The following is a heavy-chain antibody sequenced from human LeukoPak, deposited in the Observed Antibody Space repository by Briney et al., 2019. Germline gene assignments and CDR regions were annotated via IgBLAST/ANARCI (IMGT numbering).Heavy chain of an antibody. CDR1: GFTSDDYG. D-gene: IGHD5-12*01. V-gene: IGHV3-20*04. CDR3: ARDIIVATIQSAFDI. Sequence: GGSLRLSCAASGFTSDDYGMSWVRQAPGKGLEWVSGINWNGGSTGYADSVKGRFTISRDNAKNSLYLQMNSLRAEDTALYYCARDIIVATIQSAFDIWGQGTMVTVSS. J-gene: IGHJ3*02. CDR2: INWNGGST.